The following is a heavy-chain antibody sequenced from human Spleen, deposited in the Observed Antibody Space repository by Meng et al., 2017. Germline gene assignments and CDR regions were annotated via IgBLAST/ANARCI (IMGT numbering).Heavy chain of an antibody. V-gene: IGHV4-31*03. CDR2: IYYSGST. J-gene: IGHJ5*02. CDR3: ARVSCSGYYSCWFDP. D-gene: IGHD3-22*01. Sequence: QVPVQGSGPGLVKPSHTLSLPCTVSGGSISSGGYYWSWIRQHPGKGLEWIGYIYYSGSTYYNPSLKSRVTISVDTSKNQFSLKLSSVTAADTAVYYCARVSCSGYYSCWFDPWGQGTLVTVSS. CDR1: GGSISSGGYY.